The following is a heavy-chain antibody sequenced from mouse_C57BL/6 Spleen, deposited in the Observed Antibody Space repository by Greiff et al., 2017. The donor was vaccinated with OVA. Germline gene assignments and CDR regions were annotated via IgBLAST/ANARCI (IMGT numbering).Heavy chain of an antibody. CDR2: IYPGSGST. V-gene: IGHV1-55*01. J-gene: IGHJ3*01. D-gene: IGHD2-4*01. CDR1: GYTFTSYW. Sequence: QVQLKQPGAELVKPGASVKMSCKASGYTFTSYWITWVKQRPGQGLEWIGDIYPGSGSTNYNEKFKSKATLTVDTSSSTAYMQLSSLTSGDSAVEYCARGDDYDGGFAYWGQGTLVTVSA. CDR3: ARGDDYDGGFAY.